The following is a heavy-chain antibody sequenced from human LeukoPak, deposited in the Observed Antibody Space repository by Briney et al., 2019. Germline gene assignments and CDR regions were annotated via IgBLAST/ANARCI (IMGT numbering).Heavy chain of an antibody. Sequence: SETLSLTCTVSGGSISSSSYYWGWIRQPPGKGLEWIGSIYYSGSTYYNPSLKSRVTISVDTSKNQFSLKLSSVTAADTAVYYCAREPGLGSSWSDPDYWGQGTLVTVSS. D-gene: IGHD6-13*01. V-gene: IGHV4-39*02. CDR2: IYYSGST. J-gene: IGHJ4*02. CDR3: AREPGLGSSWSDPDY. CDR1: GGSISSSSYY.